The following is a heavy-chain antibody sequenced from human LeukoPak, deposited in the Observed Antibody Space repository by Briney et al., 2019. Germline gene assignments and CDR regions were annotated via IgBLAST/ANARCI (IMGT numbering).Heavy chain of an antibody. CDR1: GYTFTGYY. CDR2: INPNSGGT. D-gene: IGHD5-12*01. J-gene: IGHJ6*02. Sequence: GASVKVSCKASGYTFTGYYMHWVRQAPGQGLEWMGWINPNSGGTNYAQKFQGRVTMTRDTSISTAYMELSRLRSDDTAVYYCARDGSGASRYYGLDVWGQGTTVTVSS. V-gene: IGHV1-2*02. CDR3: ARDGSGASRYYGLDV.